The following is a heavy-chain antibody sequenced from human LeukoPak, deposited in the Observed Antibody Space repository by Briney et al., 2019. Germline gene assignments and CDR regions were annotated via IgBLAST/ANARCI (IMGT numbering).Heavy chain of an antibody. CDR1: GFTFSSYE. V-gene: IGHV3-48*03. CDR2: ISSSGGTI. J-gene: IGHJ4*02. Sequence: GGSLRPSCAASGFTFSSYEMNWVRQAPGKGLEWVSYISSSGGTIYYADSVKGRFTISRDNAENSLYLQMNSLRAEDTAVYYCAGGKVSGWYLDYWGQGTLVTVSS. CDR3: AGGKVSGWYLDY. D-gene: IGHD6-19*01.